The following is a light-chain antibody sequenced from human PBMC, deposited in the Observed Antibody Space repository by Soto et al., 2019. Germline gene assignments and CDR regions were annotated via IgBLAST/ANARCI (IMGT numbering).Light chain of an antibody. CDR3: QQYGSSPPYT. Sequence: EIVLTQSSGTLSLSPGERATLSCRASQSVSSSYLAWYQQKPGQAPRLLIYAASSRATGIPDRFSGSGSGTDFTLNISRLEPEDFAVYYCQQYGSSPPYTFGQGTKLEIK. CDR1: QSVSSSY. J-gene: IGKJ2*01. V-gene: IGKV3-20*01. CDR2: AAS.